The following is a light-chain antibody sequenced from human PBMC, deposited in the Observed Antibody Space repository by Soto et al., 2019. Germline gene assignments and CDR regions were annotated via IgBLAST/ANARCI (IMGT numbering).Light chain of an antibody. CDR2: AAS. CDR1: QGISSY. V-gene: IGKV1-8*01. J-gene: IGKJ4*01. CDR3: QQYYSYLRS. Sequence: AIRMTQSPSSLSASTGDRVTITCRASQGISSYLAWYQQKPGKAPKLLIYAASTLQSGVPSRFSGSGSGIDFTLTSSCLQSEDFATYYCQQYYSYLRSFGGGTKVEIK.